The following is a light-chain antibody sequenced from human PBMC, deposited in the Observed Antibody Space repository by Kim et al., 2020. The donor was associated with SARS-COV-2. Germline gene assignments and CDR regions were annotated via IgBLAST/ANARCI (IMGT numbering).Light chain of an antibody. Sequence: EIVMSQSPATLSVSPGESATLSCRASQNINTDLAWYHHKPGQAPRLLIHAASTRATGIPARFSGSGSGTEFSLTISSLQSEDCAVYYCKQYGNLITWTFGKRTKVDSK. CDR3: KQYGNLITWT. J-gene: IGKJ1*01. V-gene: IGKV3-15*01. CDR1: QNINTD. CDR2: AAS.